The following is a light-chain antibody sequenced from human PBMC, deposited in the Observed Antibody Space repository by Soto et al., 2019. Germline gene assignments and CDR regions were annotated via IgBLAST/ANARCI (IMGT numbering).Light chain of an antibody. Sequence: EIVMTQSPATLSVSPGERATLSCRASQSVSNNLAWYQQRPGQAPRLLIYGASTRSTGIPARFSGSGSGTEFTLTISSLQSEDFAVYYCQQYNNWPPWTFGQGTKVEVK. CDR1: QSVSNN. J-gene: IGKJ1*01. CDR2: GAS. CDR3: QQYNNWPPWT. V-gene: IGKV3-15*01.